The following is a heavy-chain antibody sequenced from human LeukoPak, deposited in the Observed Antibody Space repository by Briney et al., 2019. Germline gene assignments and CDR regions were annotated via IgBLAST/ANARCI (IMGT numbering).Heavy chain of an antibody. CDR2: INPSGGST. J-gene: IGHJ3*02. V-gene: IGHV1-46*01. CDR1: GYTFTSYY. CDR3: ARDSQGGVPTYYYDSSGLPDAFDI. D-gene: IGHD3-22*01. Sequence: VKVSCKASGYTFTSYYMHWVRQAPGQGLEWMGIINPSGGSTSYAQKFQGRVTMTRDTSTSTVYMELSSLRSDDTAVYYFARDSQGGVPTYYYDSSGLPDAFDIWGQGTMVTVSS.